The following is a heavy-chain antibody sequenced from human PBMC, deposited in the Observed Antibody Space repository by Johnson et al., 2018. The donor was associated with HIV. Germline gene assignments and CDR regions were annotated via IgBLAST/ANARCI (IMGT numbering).Heavy chain of an antibody. CDR3: ARGWGIVGAKSAFDI. D-gene: IGHD1-26*01. Sequence: VQLVESGGGLVQPGGSLRLSCAASGFTVSSNYMSWVRQAPGKGLEWVSVIYSGGSTYYADSVKGRLTIPRDNSKNTLYLQMNSLRAGDTAVYYCARGWGIVGAKSAFDIWGQGTMVTVSS. CDR2: IYSGGST. CDR1: GFTVSSNY. V-gene: IGHV3-66*01. J-gene: IGHJ3*02.